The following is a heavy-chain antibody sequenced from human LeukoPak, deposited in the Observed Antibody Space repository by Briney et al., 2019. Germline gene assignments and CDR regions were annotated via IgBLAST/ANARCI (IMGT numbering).Heavy chain of an antibody. J-gene: IGHJ4*02. CDR2: INDSGST. D-gene: IGHD4-17*01. CDR3: ARAGFTVTYFDA. V-gene: IGHV4-34*01. Sequence: SETLSLICAVYGGSFSGYYWSWLSQPPRKGLEWIGEINDSGSTNYNSTLKSRVTISGDTSKNQFSLKLTSVSAADTAVYHCARAGFTVTYFDAWGQGTLVTVSS. CDR1: GGSFSGYY.